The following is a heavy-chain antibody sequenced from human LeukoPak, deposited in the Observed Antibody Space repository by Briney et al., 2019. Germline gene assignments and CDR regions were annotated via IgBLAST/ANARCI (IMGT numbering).Heavy chain of an antibody. CDR2: IIPILGIA. Sequence: SVKVSCKASGYTFTSYGISWVRQAPGQGLEWMGRIIPILGIANYAQKFQGRVTITADKSTSTAYMELSSLRSEDTAVYYCAREEDLLSAFDPWGQGTLVTVSS. V-gene: IGHV1-69*04. J-gene: IGHJ5*02. CDR3: AREEDLLSAFDP. D-gene: IGHD2-15*01. CDR1: GYTFTSYG.